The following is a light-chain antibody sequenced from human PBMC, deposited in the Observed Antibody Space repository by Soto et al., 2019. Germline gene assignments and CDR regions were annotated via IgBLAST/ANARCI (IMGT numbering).Light chain of an antibody. J-gene: IGLJ1*01. CDR1: SSDVGGYNY. Sequence: QSALTQPASVSGSPGQSITISCTGTSSDVGGYNYVSWYRQHPGEVPQLMIYDVSNRPSGISNRFSGSKSGNTASLTISGLQDEDEADYYCGSYAGSRTPYVFGTGTKLTV. CDR3: GSYAGSRTPYV. CDR2: DVS. V-gene: IGLV2-14*03.